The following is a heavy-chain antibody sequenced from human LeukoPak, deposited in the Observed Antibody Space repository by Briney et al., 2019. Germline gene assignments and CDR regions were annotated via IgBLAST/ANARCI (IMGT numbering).Heavy chain of an antibody. CDR1: LFSFRRYW. V-gene: IGHV3-7*01. Sequence: GGSLRLSCAASLFSFRRYWMSLVRQAPGTGLEWLANMKLDGSEEYYVDSVNGRFTISSDNAKNSLYLQMNSLRVDDTAVYYCARWARYCSSGSCYSWFDPWGQGTLVTVSS. D-gene: IGHD2-15*01. CDR2: MKLDGSEE. J-gene: IGHJ5*02. CDR3: ARWARYCSSGSCYSWFDP.